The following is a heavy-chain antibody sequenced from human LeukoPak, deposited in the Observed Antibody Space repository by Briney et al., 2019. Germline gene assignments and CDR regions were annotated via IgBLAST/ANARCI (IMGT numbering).Heavy chain of an antibody. CDR1: GGTFSSYA. V-gene: IGHV1-69*05. J-gene: IGHJ5*02. CDR2: IIPIFGTA. CDR3: ARASYYYDSSGYRRYNWFDP. D-gene: IGHD3-22*01. Sequence: SVKVSCKASGGTFSSYAISWVRQAPGQGLEWMGRIIPIFGTANYAQKFQGRVTITTDESTSTAYMELSSLRFEDTAVYYCARASYYYDSSGYRRYNWFDPWGQGTLVTVSS.